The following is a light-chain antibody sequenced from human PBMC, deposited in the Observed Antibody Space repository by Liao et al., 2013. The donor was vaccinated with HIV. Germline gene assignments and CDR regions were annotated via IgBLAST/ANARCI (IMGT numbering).Light chain of an antibody. CDR1: KLEDKY. CDR3: QAWDSNSWV. V-gene: IGLV3-1*01. CDR2: QDN. J-gene: IGLJ3*02. Sequence: SYELTQPPSVSVSPGQTASITCSGHKLEDKYVCWYQQKPGQSPVMVMSQDNKRPSGIPERFSGSNSGNTATLTISGTPAMDEADYYCQAWDSNSWVFGGGTELTVL.